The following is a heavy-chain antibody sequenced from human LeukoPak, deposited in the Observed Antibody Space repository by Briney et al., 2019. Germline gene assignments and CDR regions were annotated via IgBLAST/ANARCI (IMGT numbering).Heavy chain of an antibody. V-gene: IGHV4-34*01. CDR3: ARGRQNDY. CDR2: INQSGST. J-gene: IGHJ4*02. Sequence: SETLSLTCTVSGGSISSYYWSWIRQPPGKGLEWIGEINQSGSTNYNPSLKSRVTISVDTSKNQFSLKLSSVTAADTAVYYCARGRQNDYWGQGTLVTVSS. CDR1: GGSISSYY.